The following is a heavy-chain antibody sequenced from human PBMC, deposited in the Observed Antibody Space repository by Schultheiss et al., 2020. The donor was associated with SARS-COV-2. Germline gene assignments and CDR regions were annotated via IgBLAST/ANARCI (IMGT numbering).Heavy chain of an antibody. J-gene: IGHJ3*02. D-gene: IGHD3-10*01. CDR1: GFTVSSNY. Sequence: GGSLRLSCAASGFTVSSNYMSWVRQAPGKGLEWVSVIYSGGSTYYADSVKGRFTISRDNSKNTLYLQMNSLRAEDTAVYYCARVRSGTDAFDIWGQGTMVTVSS. V-gene: IGHV3-53*01. CDR2: IYSGGST. CDR3: ARVRSGTDAFDI.